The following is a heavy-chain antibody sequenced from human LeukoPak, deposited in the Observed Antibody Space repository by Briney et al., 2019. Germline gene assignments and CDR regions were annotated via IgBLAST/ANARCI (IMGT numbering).Heavy chain of an antibody. CDR2: ISDSGGST. D-gene: IGHD4-17*01. Sequence: GGPLRLSCAASGFTFSSYAMSWVRQAPGKGLEWVSIISDSGGSTYYADSVTGRFTISRDNSKNTLFLQMNSLRAEDTALYYCAETVGVYDNGDGIPYGMDAWGHGTTVTVSS. CDR3: AETVGVYDNGDGIPYGMDA. CDR1: GFTFSSYA. V-gene: IGHV3-23*01. J-gene: IGHJ6*02.